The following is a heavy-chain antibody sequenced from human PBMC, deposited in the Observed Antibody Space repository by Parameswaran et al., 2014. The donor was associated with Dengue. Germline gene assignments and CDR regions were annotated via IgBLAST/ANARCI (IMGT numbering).Heavy chain of an antibody. CDR3: ARYYDFWSGYYTGIFRGDAFDI. J-gene: IGHJ3*02. V-gene: IGHV2-5*01. D-gene: IGHD3-3*01. CDR2: IYWNDDK. Sequence: PGKALEWLALIYWNDDKRYSPSLKSRLTITKDTSKNQVVLTMTNMDPVDTATYYCARYYDFWSGYYTGIFRGDAFDIWGQGTMVTVSS.